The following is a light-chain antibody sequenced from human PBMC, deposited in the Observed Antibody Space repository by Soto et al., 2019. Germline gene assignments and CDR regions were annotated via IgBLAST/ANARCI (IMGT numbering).Light chain of an antibody. V-gene: IGKV1-39*01. Sequence: DIQMTQAPSSLSAYVGDRVTIACRASQSINNRLNWYQQQPGKAPKLLIYTASTLEGGVPSRFSGSGSGTDFTLTIHSLQHEDCATYYCQQSYTAPITFGPGTPV. CDR1: QSINNR. CDR2: TAS. J-gene: IGKJ3*01. CDR3: QQSYTAPIT.